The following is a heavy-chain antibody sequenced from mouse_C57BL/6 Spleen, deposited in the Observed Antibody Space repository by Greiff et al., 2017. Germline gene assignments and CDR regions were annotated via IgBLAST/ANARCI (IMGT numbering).Heavy chain of an antibody. CDR1: GFTFSDYY. CDR3: ARVPTTVVYFDY. Sequence: EVMLVESEGGLVQPGSSMKLSCTASGFTFSDYYMAWVRQVPEKGLEWVANINYDGSSTYYLDSLKSRFIISRDNAKNLLYLQMSSLKSEDTATYYCARVPTTVVYFDYWGQGTTLTVSS. J-gene: IGHJ2*01. CDR2: INYDGSST. D-gene: IGHD1-1*01. V-gene: IGHV5-16*01.